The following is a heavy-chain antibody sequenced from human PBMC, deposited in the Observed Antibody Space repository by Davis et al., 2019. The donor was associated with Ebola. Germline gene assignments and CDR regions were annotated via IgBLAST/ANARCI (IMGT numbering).Heavy chain of an antibody. Sequence: GESLKISCAASGFTFSSYAMTWVRQAPGKGLEWVSGISGSGGSTNYADSVKGRFTISRDNSKNTLYLQMNSLRAEDTAVYYCAKDLYGSGSYRFDYWGQGTLVTVSS. CDR3: AKDLYGSGSYRFDY. J-gene: IGHJ4*02. CDR2: ISGSGGST. D-gene: IGHD3-10*01. CDR1: GFTFSSYA. V-gene: IGHV3-23*01.